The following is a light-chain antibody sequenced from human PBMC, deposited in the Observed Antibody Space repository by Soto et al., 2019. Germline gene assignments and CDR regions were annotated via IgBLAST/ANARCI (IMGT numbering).Light chain of an antibody. CDR3: QQTYTTPFT. V-gene: IGKV1-39*01. CDR1: QTIGKY. J-gene: IGKJ3*01. Sequence: DIQMTQSPSSLSATVGDRVTITCRASQTIGKYLNWYQQQPGKVPKLLIYDASYLQSGVPSRFSGSGSGTDFTLTISNLQPEDFATYYCQQTYTTPFTFGPGTKVDIK. CDR2: DAS.